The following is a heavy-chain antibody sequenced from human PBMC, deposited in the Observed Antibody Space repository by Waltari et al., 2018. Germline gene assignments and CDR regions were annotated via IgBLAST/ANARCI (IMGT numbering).Heavy chain of an antibody. V-gene: IGHV4-30-4*08. Sequence: QVQLQESGPGLVQPSQTLSLTCTVSGGSISSGDHYWSWTRQPPGKGLEWIGYIYYSGSTYYNPSLKSRVTISVDTSKNQFSLKLSSVTAADTAVYYCARDDYGDSYYYYGMDVWGQGTTVTVSS. CDR2: IYYSGST. J-gene: IGHJ6*02. D-gene: IGHD4-17*01. CDR1: GGSISSGDHY. CDR3: ARDDYGDSYYYYGMDV.